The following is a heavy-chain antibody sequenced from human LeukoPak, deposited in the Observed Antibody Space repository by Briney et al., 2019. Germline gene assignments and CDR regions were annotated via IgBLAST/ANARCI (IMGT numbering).Heavy chain of an antibody. D-gene: IGHD2-21*02. CDR2: IYSGGST. J-gene: IGHJ3*02. CDR1: GFTVSSNY. V-gene: IGHV3-53*01. CDR3: AKDRLAYCGGDCPFDI. Sequence: GGSLRLSCAASGFTVSSNYMSWVRQAPGKGLEWVSVIYSGGSTYYADSVKGRFTISRDNSKNTLYLQMYSLRAEDTAVYYCAKDRLAYCGGDCPFDIWGQGTMVTVSS.